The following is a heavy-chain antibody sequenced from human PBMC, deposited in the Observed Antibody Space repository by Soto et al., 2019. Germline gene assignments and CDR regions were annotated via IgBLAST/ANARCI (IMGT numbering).Heavy chain of an antibody. Sequence: EVQLLESGGGLVQPGGSLRLSCAASGFTFSSYAMSLVRQAPGKRLEWVSAIIGSGGSTYYADSVKGRLTISRDNSKNALYLQMNILRDKDTAVYYCAKRPWEARYWYCDLWGRGTMVTVSS. CDR2: IIGSGGST. CDR3: AKRPWEARYWYCDL. J-gene: IGHJ2*01. V-gene: IGHV3-23*01. CDR1: GFTFSSYA. D-gene: IGHD1-26*01.